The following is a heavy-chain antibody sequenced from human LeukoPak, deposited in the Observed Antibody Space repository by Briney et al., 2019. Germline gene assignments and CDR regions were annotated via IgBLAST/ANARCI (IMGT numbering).Heavy chain of an antibody. CDR3: ARDSKCDTKDEYYYYYYGMDV. CDR2: IIPIFGTA. V-gene: IGHV1-69*13. D-gene: IGHD2-2*01. Sequence: SVKVSCKASGGTFSSYAISWVRQAPGQGLEWMGGIIPIFGTANYAQKFQGRVTITADESTSTAYMELSSLRSEDTAVYYCARDSKCDTKDEYYYYYYGMDVWGQGTTVTVSS. CDR1: GGTFSSYA. J-gene: IGHJ6*02.